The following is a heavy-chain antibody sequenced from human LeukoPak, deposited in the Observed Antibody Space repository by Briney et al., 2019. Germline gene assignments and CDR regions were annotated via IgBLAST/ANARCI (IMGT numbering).Heavy chain of an antibody. D-gene: IGHD3-16*02. CDR3: AMWGELSFVNS. CDR2: INPNSGDT. V-gene: IGHV1-2*02. J-gene: IGHJ4*02. CDR1: GYTFNGYY. Sequence: ASVKVSCKASGYTFNGYYMHWVRQAPGQGLEWMGWINPNSGDTNSAQKFQGGVTLTRDTSISTAYMELSRLRSDDTAVYYCAMWGELSFVNSWGQGTLVTVSS.